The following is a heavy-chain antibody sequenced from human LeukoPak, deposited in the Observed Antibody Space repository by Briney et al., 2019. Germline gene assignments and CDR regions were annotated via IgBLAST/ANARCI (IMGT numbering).Heavy chain of an antibody. CDR1: GFTFSSYS. V-gene: IGHV3-48*04. Sequence: LAGGSLRLSCAASGFTFSSYSMNWVRQAPGKGLEWVSYISSSSSPKFYADSVKGRFTISRDNAKNSLYLQVNSLRAEDTAVYYCASSRYYYGSYYWGQGTLVTVSS. CDR3: ASSRYYYGSYY. D-gene: IGHD3-10*01. CDR2: ISSSSSPK. J-gene: IGHJ4*02.